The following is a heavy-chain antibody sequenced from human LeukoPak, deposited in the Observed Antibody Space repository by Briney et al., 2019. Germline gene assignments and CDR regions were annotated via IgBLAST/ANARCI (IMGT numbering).Heavy chain of an antibody. CDR3: ARVQYSSSSVRFDP. Sequence: SETLSLTCTVSGGSISSSSYYWGWIRQPPGKGLEWIGSIYYSGSTYYNPSLKSRVTISVDTPKNQFSLKLSSVTAADTAVYYCARVQYSSSSVRFDPWGQGTLVTVSS. CDR1: GGSISSSSYY. J-gene: IGHJ5*02. CDR2: IYYSGST. D-gene: IGHD6-6*01. V-gene: IGHV4-39*07.